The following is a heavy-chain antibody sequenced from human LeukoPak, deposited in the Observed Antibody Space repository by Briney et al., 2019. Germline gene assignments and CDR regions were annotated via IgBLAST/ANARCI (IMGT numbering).Heavy chain of an antibody. CDR1: GGSISSYY. J-gene: IGHJ4*02. CDR3: AREDFQCGTTYDY. V-gene: IGHV4-59*01. CDR2: IYYSGST. D-gene: IGHD1-7*01. Sequence: SETLSLTCTVSGGSISSYYWSWIRQPPGKGLEWIGYIYYSGSTNYNPSLKSRVTISVDTSKNQFSLKLSSVTAADTAVYYCAREDFQCGTTYDYWGQGTLVTVSS.